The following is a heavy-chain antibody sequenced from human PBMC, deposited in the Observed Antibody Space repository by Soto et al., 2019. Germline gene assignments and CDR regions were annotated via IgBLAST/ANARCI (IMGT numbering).Heavy chain of an antibody. Sequence: GGSLILSCAASGFTFSDHYMDWVRQAPGKGLEWVGRTRNKANSYTTEYAASVKGRFTISRDDSKNSLYLQMNSLKTEDTAVYYCARNIVGAPYYYGMDVWGQGTTVTVSS. CDR1: GFTFSDHY. D-gene: IGHD1-26*01. CDR2: TRNKANSYTT. V-gene: IGHV3-72*01. J-gene: IGHJ6*02. CDR3: ARNIVGAPYYYGMDV.